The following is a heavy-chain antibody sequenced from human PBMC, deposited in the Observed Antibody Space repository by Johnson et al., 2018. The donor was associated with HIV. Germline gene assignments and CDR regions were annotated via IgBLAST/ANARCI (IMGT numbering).Heavy chain of an antibody. CDR1: GFTFSSSW. V-gene: IGHV3-52*01. D-gene: IGHD1-26*01. CDR3: AKVGANWAHLDV. CDR2: IKCDGSEK. J-gene: IGHJ3*01. Sequence: VQLVESGGGVVRPGGSLRLSCAASGFTFSSSWMHWVCQAPEKGLEWVAAIKCDGSEKYYVDSVKGRFTISRDNSKNTLYLQMNSLRAEDTAVYYCAKVGANWAHLDVWGQGTMVTVSS.